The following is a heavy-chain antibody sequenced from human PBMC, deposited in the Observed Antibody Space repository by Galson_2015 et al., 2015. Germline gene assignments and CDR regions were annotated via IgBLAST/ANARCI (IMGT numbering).Heavy chain of an antibody. CDR2: TYYGSKWYI. J-gene: IGHJ4*02. CDR1: GDSVSSNSVI. V-gene: IGHV6-1*01. D-gene: IGHD1-26*01. Sequence: CAISGDSVSSNSVIWHWIRQSPSRGLEWLGRTYYGSKWYIDYAASVNSRVTINPDTSKNQFSLQLNSVTPEDTAVYYCVKAPAGTYGIFQYWGQGTLVTVSS. CDR3: VKAPAGTYGIFQY.